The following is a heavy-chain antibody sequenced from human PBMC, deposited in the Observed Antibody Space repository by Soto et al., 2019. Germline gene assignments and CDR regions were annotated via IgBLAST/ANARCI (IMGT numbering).Heavy chain of an antibody. CDR3: AKDIAGYCSGGSCYGFDY. J-gene: IGHJ4*02. D-gene: IGHD2-15*01. CDR1: GFTFDDYA. V-gene: IGHV3-9*01. Sequence: GGSLRLSCAASGFTFDDYAMHWVRQAPGKGLEWVSGISWNSGSIGYADSVKGRFTISRDNAKNSLYLQMNSLRAEDTALYYCAKDIAGYCSGGSCYGFDYWGQGTLVTVSS. CDR2: ISWNSGSI.